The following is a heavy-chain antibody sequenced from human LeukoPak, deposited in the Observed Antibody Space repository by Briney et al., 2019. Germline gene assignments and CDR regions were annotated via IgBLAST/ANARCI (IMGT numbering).Heavy chain of an antibody. J-gene: IGHJ4*02. V-gene: IGHV1-2*04. CDR3: ARGQAYCSGGSCHQFDY. D-gene: IGHD2-15*01. CDR1: GYTFTGYY. CDR2: INPNSGGT. Sequence: GASVKVSCKASGYTFTGYYMHWVRQALGQGLEWMGWINPNSGGTNYAQKFQGWVTMTRDTSISTAYMELSRLRSDDTAVYYCARGQAYCSGGSCHQFDYWGQGTLVTVSS.